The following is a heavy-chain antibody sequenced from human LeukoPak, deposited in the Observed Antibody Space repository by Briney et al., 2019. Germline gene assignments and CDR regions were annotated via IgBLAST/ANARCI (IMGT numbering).Heavy chain of an antibody. CDR2: INHSGST. V-gene: IGHV4-34*01. J-gene: IGHJ5*02. CDR3: ARGGYGGYADNWFDP. D-gene: IGHD5-12*01. CDR1: GGSFSGYY. Sequence: SETLSLTCAVYGGSFSGYYWSWIRQPPGKGLEWIGEINHSGSTNYNPSLKSRVTISVDTSKNQFSLKLSSVTAADTAVYYCARGGYGGYADNWFDPWGQGTLVSVSS.